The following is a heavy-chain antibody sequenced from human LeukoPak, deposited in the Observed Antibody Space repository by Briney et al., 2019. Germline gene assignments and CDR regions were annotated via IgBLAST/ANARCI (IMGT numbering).Heavy chain of an antibody. Sequence: GGSLRLSCAASGFSFSSYSMNWVRQAPGKGLEWVSYISGSGNAKHYTDSVKGRFTISRDNAKNALYLQMNSLRAEDTAVYFYARDYLYAFDYWGQGTLVTVSS. CDR1: GFSFSSYS. CDR3: ARDYLYAFDY. V-gene: IGHV3-48*01. D-gene: IGHD2-2*01. J-gene: IGHJ4*02. CDR2: ISGSGNAK.